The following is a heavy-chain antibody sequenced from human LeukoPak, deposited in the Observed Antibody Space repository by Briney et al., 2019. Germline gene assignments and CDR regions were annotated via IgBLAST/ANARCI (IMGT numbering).Heavy chain of an antibody. D-gene: IGHD3-22*01. Sequence: PGGSLRLSCAASGFTFSSYAMSWVRQAPGKGLEGVSAISGSGGSTYYADSVKGRFTISRDNSKNTLYLQMNRLRAEDTAVYYSAKALGYDSSGHYFDYWGQGTLVTVSS. CDR2: ISGSGGST. CDR1: GFTFSSYA. V-gene: IGHV3-23*01. CDR3: AKALGYDSSGHYFDY. J-gene: IGHJ4*02.